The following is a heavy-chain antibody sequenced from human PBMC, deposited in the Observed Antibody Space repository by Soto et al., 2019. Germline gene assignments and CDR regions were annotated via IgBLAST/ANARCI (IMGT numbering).Heavy chain of an antibody. CDR1: GDSVSSNSAA. V-gene: IGHV6-1*01. CDR2: TYYRSKWYN. CDR3: ARGSFYYCSGGSCYSLDAFDI. Sequence: PSQTLSLTCAISGDSVSSNSAAWNWIRQSPSRGLEWLGRTYYRSKWYNDYAVSVKSRITINPDTSKNQFSLQLNSVTPEDTAVYYCARGSFYYCSGGSCYSLDAFDIWGQGTMVTVSS. D-gene: IGHD2-15*01. J-gene: IGHJ3*02.